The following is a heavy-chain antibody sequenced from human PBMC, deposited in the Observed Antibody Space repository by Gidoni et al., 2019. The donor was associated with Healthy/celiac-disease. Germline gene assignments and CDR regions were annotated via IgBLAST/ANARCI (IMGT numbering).Heavy chain of an antibody. Sequence: QVQLVQSGAEVKKPGASVKVSCKASGYTFTSYYMHWVRQAPGQGLEGMGIINPSGGSTSYAQKFQGRVTMTRDTSTSTVYMELSSLRSEDTAVYYCARGSNIDDFWSGYFIPYYYYYGMDVWGQGTTVTVSS. CDR1: GYTFTSYY. V-gene: IGHV1-46*01. CDR3: ARGSNIDDFWSGYFIPYYYYYGMDV. D-gene: IGHD3-3*01. J-gene: IGHJ6*02. CDR2: INPSGGST.